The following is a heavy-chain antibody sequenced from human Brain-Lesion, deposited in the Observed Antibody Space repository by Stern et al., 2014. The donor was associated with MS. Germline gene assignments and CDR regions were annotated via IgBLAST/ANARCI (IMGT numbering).Heavy chain of an antibody. J-gene: IGHJ4*02. Sequence: QVPLRESGPVLVKPTETLTLTCSVSGVSLSNAAMGVSWLRQPPGKALECLAPIFSTCETAYSTSLKSRLPISKDTSRSQVVLTMTNMDPVDTATYYCARMREYCSGGICFAGYYDSWGQGTLVTVSS. D-gene: IGHD2-15*01. CDR1: GVSLSNAAMG. V-gene: IGHV2-26*01. CDR2: IFSTCET. CDR3: ARMREYCSGGICFAGYYDS.